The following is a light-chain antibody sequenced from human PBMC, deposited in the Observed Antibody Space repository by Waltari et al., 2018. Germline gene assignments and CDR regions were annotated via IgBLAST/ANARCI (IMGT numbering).Light chain of an antibody. CDR2: GAS. Sequence: VVMTQSPATLSMSPGERASLSCRASQNVNDNVAWYQQKPGQPLKLLVYGASTRATDVPARFSGSGSGTEFTLTISSLQSEDFAVYHYHQYNNGRTFGLGTRVEIK. V-gene: IGKV3-15*01. CDR1: QNVNDN. CDR3: HQYNNGRT. J-gene: IGKJ1*01.